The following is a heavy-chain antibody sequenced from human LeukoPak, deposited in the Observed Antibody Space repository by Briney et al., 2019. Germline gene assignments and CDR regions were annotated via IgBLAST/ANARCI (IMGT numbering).Heavy chain of an antibody. J-gene: IGHJ4*02. CDR1: GFTFSSYG. Sequence: GGSLRLSCAASGFTFSSYGVHWVRQAPGKGLEWVAVISYDGSNKYYADSVKGRFTISRDNSKNTLYLQMNSLRAEDTAVYYCAKDSSFYYDSSGYDYWGQGTLVTVSS. D-gene: IGHD3-22*01. CDR2: ISYDGSNK. V-gene: IGHV3-30*18. CDR3: AKDSSFYYDSSGYDY.